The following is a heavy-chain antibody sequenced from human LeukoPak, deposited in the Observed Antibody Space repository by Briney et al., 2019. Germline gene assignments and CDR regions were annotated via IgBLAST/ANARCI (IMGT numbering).Heavy chain of an antibody. Sequence: ASVKVSCKASGYTFTSYDINWVRQAPGQGLEWMGWMNPNSGNTGYAQKFQGRVTMTRNTSISTAYMELSSLRSEDTAVYYCARGNVGGWYLYYYYYGMDVWGQGTTVTVSS. CDR2: MNPNSGNT. CDR3: ARGNVGGWYLYYYYYGMDV. CDR1: GYTFTSYD. J-gene: IGHJ6*02. V-gene: IGHV1-8*01. D-gene: IGHD6-19*01.